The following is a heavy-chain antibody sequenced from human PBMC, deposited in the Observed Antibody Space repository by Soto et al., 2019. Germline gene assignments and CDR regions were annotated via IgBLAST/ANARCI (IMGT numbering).Heavy chain of an antibody. CDR3: ARVGPTSWRNWNYLLEDAFDI. CDR2: ISAYNGNT. J-gene: IGHJ3*02. D-gene: IGHD1-7*01. Sequence: ASVKVSCKASGYTFTSYGISWVRQAPGQGLEWMGWISAYNGNTNYAQKLQGRVTMTTDTSTSTAYMELRSLRSDDTAVYYCARVGPTSWRNWNYLLEDAFDIWGQGTMVTVSS. CDR1: GYTFTSYG. V-gene: IGHV1-18*01.